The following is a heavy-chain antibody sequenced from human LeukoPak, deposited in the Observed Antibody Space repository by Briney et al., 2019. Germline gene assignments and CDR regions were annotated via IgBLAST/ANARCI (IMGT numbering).Heavy chain of an antibody. CDR2: ISSSSSTI. J-gene: IGHJ3*02. D-gene: IGHD1-26*01. CDR3: ARDGRYSGAFDI. V-gene: IGHV3-48*04. Sequence: GESLKISCKGSGFTFSSYSMNWVRQAPGKGLEWVSCISSSSSTIYYADSVKGRFTISRDSAMDSLYLQMNRLTAEDTAVYYCARDGRYSGAFDIWGQGTMVTVSS. CDR1: GFTFSSYS.